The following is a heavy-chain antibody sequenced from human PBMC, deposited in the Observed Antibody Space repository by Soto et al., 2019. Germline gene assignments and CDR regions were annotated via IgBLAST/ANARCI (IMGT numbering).Heavy chain of an antibody. CDR3: AGAVSHLDVRLYRTSYFKQ. J-gene: IGHJ4*02. Sequence: QVQLDEWGTGLVQPSQTLSLSCTVSGASVSTGVYYWTWIRQHAGKGLERIGYIDNSVSTYYNPFLAARVEISVDTSINVFSLNLKPLTAADTAFYYCAGAVSHLDVRLYRTSYFKQWRQGSLVTVSS. CDR1: GASVSTGVYY. D-gene: IGHD3-10*02. CDR2: IDNSVST. V-gene: IGHV4-31*03.